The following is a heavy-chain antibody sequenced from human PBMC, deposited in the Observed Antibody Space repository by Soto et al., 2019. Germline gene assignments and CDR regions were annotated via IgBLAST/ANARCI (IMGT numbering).Heavy chain of an antibody. CDR3: ARGTGDYFDY. J-gene: IGHJ4*02. CDR1: GYTFTRYY. CDR2: INPSGGST. Sequence: ASVKVSCKASGYTFTRYYMHWVRQAPRQGLEWMGIINPSGGSTSYAQKFQGRVTMTRDTSTSTVYMEVSSLRSEDTAVYYCARGTGDYFDYWGQGTLVTVSS. V-gene: IGHV1-46*03.